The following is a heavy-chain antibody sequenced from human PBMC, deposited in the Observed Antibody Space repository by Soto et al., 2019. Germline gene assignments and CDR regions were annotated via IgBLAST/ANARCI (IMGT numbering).Heavy chain of an antibody. Sequence: QVQLQQWGAGLLKPSETLSLTCAVYGGSFSGYYWSWIRQPPGKGLEWIGEINHSGSTNYNPSLKSRVTISVDTSKNQFSLKLSSVTAADTAVYYCARVYRYSSGWYRANRPNDAFDIWGQGTMVTVSS. V-gene: IGHV4-34*01. CDR1: GGSFSGYY. CDR2: INHSGST. J-gene: IGHJ3*02. CDR3: ARVYRYSSGWYRANRPNDAFDI. D-gene: IGHD6-19*01.